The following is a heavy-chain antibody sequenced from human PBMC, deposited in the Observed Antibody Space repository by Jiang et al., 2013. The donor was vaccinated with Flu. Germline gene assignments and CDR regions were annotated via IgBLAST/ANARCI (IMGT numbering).Heavy chain of an antibody. CDR2: VYYTGNT. J-gene: IGHJ6*02. V-gene: IGHV4-39*01. D-gene: IGHD4-23*01. CDR1: GGSITSSSHY. Sequence: SGSGLVKPSETLSLTCRVSGGSITSSSHYWGWIRQPPGKGLEWIGSVYYTGNTYYNPSLKSRATISVATSKTQFSLNLTSVTAADTAVYYCARRGHGGNLGGMDVWGQGTTVTVSS. CDR3: ARRGHGGNLGGMDV.